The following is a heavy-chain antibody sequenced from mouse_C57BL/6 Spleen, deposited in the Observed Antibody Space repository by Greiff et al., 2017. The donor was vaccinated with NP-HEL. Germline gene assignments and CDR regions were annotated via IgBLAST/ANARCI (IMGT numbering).Heavy chain of an antibody. V-gene: IGHV5-12*01. CDR3: ARRPFYGSSDYAMDY. Sequence: EVQRVESGGGLVQPGGSLKLSCAASGFTFSDYYMYWVRQTPEKRLEWVAYISNGGGSTYYPDTVKGRFTISRDNAKNTLYLQMSRLKSEDTAMYYCARRPFYGSSDYAMDYWGQGTSVTVSS. CDR2: ISNGGGST. D-gene: IGHD1-1*01. CDR1: GFTFSDYY. J-gene: IGHJ4*01.